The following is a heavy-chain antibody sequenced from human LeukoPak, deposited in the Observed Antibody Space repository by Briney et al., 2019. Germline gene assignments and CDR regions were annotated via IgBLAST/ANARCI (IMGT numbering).Heavy chain of an antibody. CDR3: ARVRLYCSGGSCSLPDYYYYGMDV. CDR1: GGSFSGYY. J-gene: IGHJ6*02. V-gene: IGHV4-34*01. CDR2: INHSGST. D-gene: IGHD2-15*01. Sequence: SETLSHTCAVYGGSFSGYYRSWIRQPPGKGLEWIGEINHSGSTNYNPSLKSRVTISVDTSKNQFSLKLSSVTAADTAVYYCARVRLYCSGGSCSLPDYYYYGMDVWGQGTTVTVSS.